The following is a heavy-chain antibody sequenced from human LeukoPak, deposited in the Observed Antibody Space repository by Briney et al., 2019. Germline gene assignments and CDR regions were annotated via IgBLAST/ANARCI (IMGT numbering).Heavy chain of an antibody. CDR3: ARELRLVH. V-gene: IGHV1-2*02. CDR2: INPNNGDT. CDR1: GYTFSDYY. J-gene: IGHJ4*02. Sequence: ASVKVSCKASGYTFSDYYMHWVRQAPGQGLEWMGWINPNNGDTHYAQKFQGRVSMTSDTSISTAYMDLSSLTSDDTAVYYCARELRLVHWGQGTLVTVSS. D-gene: IGHD6-13*01.